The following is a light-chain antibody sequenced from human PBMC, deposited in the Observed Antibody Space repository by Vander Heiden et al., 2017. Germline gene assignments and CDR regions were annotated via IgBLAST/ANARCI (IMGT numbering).Light chain of an antibody. Sequence: DIQMTQSPSSLSASVGDRVTITCRASQSISSYLNWYQQKPGKAPKLLIYAASSLQSGVPSRFSGSGSGTDFTLTISSRQPEDFATYYCQQSYSTPELTFGGGTKVEIK. CDR1: QSISSY. V-gene: IGKV1-39*01. J-gene: IGKJ4*01. CDR2: AAS. CDR3: QQSYSTPELT.